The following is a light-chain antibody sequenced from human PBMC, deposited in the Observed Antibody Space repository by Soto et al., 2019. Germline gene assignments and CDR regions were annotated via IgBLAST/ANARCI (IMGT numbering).Light chain of an antibody. CDR3: QSYDSSLSGYV. Sequence: QSVLPQPPSVSGAPGQRVTISCTGSSYNIGAGYDVHWYQQLPGTAPKLLIYGNSNRPSGVPDRFSGSKSGTSGSLAITGLQAEDEADYYCQSYDSSLSGYVFGTGTKLTAL. V-gene: IGLV1-40*01. CDR2: GNS. J-gene: IGLJ1*01. CDR1: SYNIGAGYD.